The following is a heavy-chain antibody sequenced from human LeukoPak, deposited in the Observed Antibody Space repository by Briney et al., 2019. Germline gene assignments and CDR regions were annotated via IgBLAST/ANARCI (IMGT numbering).Heavy chain of an antibody. D-gene: IGHD2-2*02. CDR1: GFTFNTAW. V-gene: IGHV3-15*01. CDR3: AKDSLGVGIPTVIGIFDY. Sequence: GGSLRLSCAASGFTFNTAWMSWVRQAPGKGLEWVGRIKSETDGGTTDYAAPVKGRFTISRDNTKNTLHLQMYSLRAEDTAVYYCAKDSLGVGIPTVIGIFDYWGQGTLVTVSS. J-gene: IGHJ4*02. CDR2: IKSETDGGTT.